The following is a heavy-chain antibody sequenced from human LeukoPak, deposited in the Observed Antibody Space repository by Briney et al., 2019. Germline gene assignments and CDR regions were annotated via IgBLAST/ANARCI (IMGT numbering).Heavy chain of an antibody. D-gene: IGHD4-11*01. V-gene: IGHV1-3*03. J-gene: IGHJ4*02. Sequence: GASVKVSCKASGYSFTTKTIHWVRQAPGQRLEWMGWINISNGYIKYSQEFQGRVTITSDTSASTAYMELSRLRSEDTAMYYCARAFNSIQPLDYWGQGTLVTVSS. CDR1: GYSFTTKT. CDR3: ARAFNSIQPLDY. CDR2: INISNGYI.